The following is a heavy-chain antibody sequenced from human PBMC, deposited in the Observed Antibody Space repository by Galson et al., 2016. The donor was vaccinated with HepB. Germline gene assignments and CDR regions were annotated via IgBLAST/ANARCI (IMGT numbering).Heavy chain of an antibody. D-gene: IGHD3-10*01. CDR2: ITGDSSRT. Sequence: SLRLSCAGPEFTFTSYAMNWVRQAPGKGLEWVSAITGDSSRTFYADSVKGRFTISRDNSKNTVYLQMNGLRAEDTAVYYCAKDLWLRGFHYLDYWGQGTLVTVSS. CDR3: AKDLWLRGFHYLDY. V-gene: IGHV3-23*01. J-gene: IGHJ4*02. CDR1: EFTFTSYA.